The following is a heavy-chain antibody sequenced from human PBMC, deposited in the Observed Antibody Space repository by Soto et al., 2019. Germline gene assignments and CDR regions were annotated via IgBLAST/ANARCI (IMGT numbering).Heavy chain of an antibody. D-gene: IGHD4-17*01. J-gene: IGHJ3*02. V-gene: IGHV4-59*08. Sequence: QVQLQESGPGLVKPSETLSLTCTVSGGSISSYYWSWIRQPPGKGLEWIGYIYYSGSTIYNPSLKSRVTISVDTSKNQFSLKLSSVTAADTAVYYCARRPTTDDAFDIWGQGTMVTVSS. CDR2: IYYSGST. CDR3: ARRPTTDDAFDI. CDR1: GGSISSYY.